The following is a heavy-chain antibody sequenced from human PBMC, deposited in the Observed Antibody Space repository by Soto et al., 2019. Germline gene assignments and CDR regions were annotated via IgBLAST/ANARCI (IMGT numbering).Heavy chain of an antibody. D-gene: IGHD2-2*01. V-gene: IGHV3-23*01. CDR3: AKYGCSSTSCQCDY. Sequence: PRWSLRLSRTASGFTFRSHAMPWVRQAPGKGLEWVSAISGSGAYTYYANSVKGRFTISRDNSKNTLYLQLNSLRAEDTAVCYCAKYGCSSTSCQCDYWGQGT. J-gene: IGHJ4*02. CDR2: ISGSGAYT. CDR1: GFTFRSHA.